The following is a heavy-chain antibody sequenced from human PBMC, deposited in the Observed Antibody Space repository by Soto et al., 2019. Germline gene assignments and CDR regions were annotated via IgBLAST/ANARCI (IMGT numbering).Heavy chain of an antibody. V-gene: IGHV1-8*01. CDR2: MNHNRGNT. Sequence: QVQLVQSGAEVKKPGASVKVSCKASGYTFTSYDISWVRQATGQGPEWMGWMNHNRGNTGYAQKFQGRVTMTRDTSISTADMELSSLRSEDTAVYYCARGRGYSNPWGQGTLVTVSS. D-gene: IGHD4-4*01. J-gene: IGHJ5*02. CDR1: GYTFTSYD. CDR3: ARGRGYSNP.